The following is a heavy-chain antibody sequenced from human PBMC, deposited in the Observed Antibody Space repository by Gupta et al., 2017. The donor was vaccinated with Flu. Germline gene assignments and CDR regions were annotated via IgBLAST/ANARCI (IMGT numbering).Heavy chain of an antibody. D-gene: IGHD3-16*02. J-gene: IGHJ3*02. CDR2: INQDGNER. V-gene: IGHV3-7*02. CDR3: ARVGIPSDKSPYRHLDI. Sequence: EVLLAESGGGLVQPGGFLRLSCKASGFTLSDHWMTWVRQAPGKGLEWVAKINQDGNERDFVDSVKGRLTISRDDAKNLLFLHMNSLRVEDTAVYYCARVGIPSDKSPYRHLDIWGQGTMVTVSS. CDR1: GFTLSDHW.